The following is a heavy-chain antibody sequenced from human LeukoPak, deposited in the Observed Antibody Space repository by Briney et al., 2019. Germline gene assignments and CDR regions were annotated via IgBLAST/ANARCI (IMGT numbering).Heavy chain of an antibody. CDR2: VSSGGGST. D-gene: IGHD6-19*01. J-gene: IGHJ4*02. CDR3: AKDLNDYSIGWALDY. V-gene: IGHV3-23*01. CDR1: GFTFSDYA. Sequence: GGSLRLSCAASGFTFSDYALIWVRQAPGKGLEWVSAVSSGGGSTFYADSVKGRFTVSRDNSGDTLYLQMNSLRADDTAIYYCAKDLNDYSIGWALDYWGQGTLVTVSS.